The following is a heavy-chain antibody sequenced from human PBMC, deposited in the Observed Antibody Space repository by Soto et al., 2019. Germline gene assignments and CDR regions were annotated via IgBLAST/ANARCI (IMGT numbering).Heavy chain of an antibody. V-gene: IGHV2-5*02. Sequence: QITLKESGPSLVKPTQTLTLTCTFSGFSLSTGGVGVGWIRQPPGKALEWLALIYWDDDKRYSPSLRSRLTVTKDTSKHQVVLTMSNKDAVDTATYYCAHSRCGGDCLQSYSSHYYYGMDVWGQGTTVTVSS. D-gene: IGHD2-21*02. CDR1: GFSLSTGGVG. CDR2: IYWDDDK. CDR3: AHSRCGGDCLQSYSSHYYYGMDV. J-gene: IGHJ6*02.